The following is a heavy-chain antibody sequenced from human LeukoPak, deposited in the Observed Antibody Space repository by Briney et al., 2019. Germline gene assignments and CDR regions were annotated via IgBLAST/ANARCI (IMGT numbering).Heavy chain of an antibody. CDR3: AKGGDIVVVVAATRFDY. J-gene: IGHJ4*02. CDR2: MWYDGSNK. V-gene: IGHV3-33*06. CDR1: GFTFSSYG. Sequence: PGRSLRLSCAASGFTFSSYGMHWVRQAPGKGLEWVAGMWYDGSNKYYADSVKGRFTISRDNSKNTLYLQMNSLRADDTAVYYCAKGGDIVVVVAATRFDYWGQGTLVTVSS. D-gene: IGHD2-15*01.